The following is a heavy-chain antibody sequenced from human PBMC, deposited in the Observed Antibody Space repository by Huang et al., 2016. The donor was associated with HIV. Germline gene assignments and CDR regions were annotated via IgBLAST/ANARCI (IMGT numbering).Heavy chain of an antibody. D-gene: IGHD3-10*01. V-gene: IGHV4-4*07. CDR1: GGSISSYY. CDR3: ARGGELLWFGEPGGWFDP. Sequence: SGGSISSYYWSWIRQPAVKGLEWIGRIYTSGSTNYNPSRKSRVTMSVDTSKNQFSLKLSSVTAADTAVYYCARGGELLWFGEPGGWFDPWGQGTLVTVSS. J-gene: IGHJ5*02. CDR2: IYTSGST.